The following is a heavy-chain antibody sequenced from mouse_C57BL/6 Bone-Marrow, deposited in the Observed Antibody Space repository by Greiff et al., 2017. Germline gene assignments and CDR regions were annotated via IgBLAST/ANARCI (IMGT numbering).Heavy chain of an antibody. CDR2: IWSGGST. CDR1: GFSLTSYG. CDR3: ARGGLGAY. D-gene: IGHD3-3*01. J-gene: IGHJ3*01. Sequence: QVQLQQSGPGLVQPSQSLSITCTVSGFSLTSYGVHWVRQSPGKGLEWLGVIWSGGSTDYNAAFISRLSISKDNSKSQVFFKMNSLQADDTAIYYCARGGLGAYWGQGTLVTVSA. V-gene: IGHV2-2*01.